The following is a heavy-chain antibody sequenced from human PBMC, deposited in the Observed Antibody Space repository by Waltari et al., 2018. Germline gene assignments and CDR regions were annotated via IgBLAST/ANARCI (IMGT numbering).Heavy chain of an antibody. CDR3: ARDPLNDYGGWDDY. D-gene: IGHD4-17*01. CDR1: GVIFRRIA. Sequence: EVGRLELGGPLFQLGGSLRFWGAASGVIFRRIAFCWVRQAPGKGLEWVSSISGTGENTYYAESVKGRFTISRDNSKNTVFLQMNNLRVDDTAIYYCARDPLNDYGGWDDYWGQGTLVTVSS. CDR2: ISGTGENT. V-gene: IGHV3-23*01. J-gene: IGHJ4*02.